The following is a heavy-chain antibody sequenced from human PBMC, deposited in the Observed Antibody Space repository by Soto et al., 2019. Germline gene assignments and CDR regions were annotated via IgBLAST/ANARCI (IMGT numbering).Heavy chain of an antibody. Sequence: EVHLVESGGGLVQPGGSLRLSCAASGFTFSNYWMYWVRQAPGEGLVWVSRINSDGSVSSYADSVKGRLTISRDNVKNSLYLQMDSLRAEDTAVYYCARGDCVGGTCYSLAGSFYYYMDVWGKGTTVTVFS. CDR1: GFTFSNYW. J-gene: IGHJ6*03. V-gene: IGHV3-74*01. CDR2: INSDGSVS. CDR3: ARGDCVGGTCYSLAGSFYYYMDV. D-gene: IGHD2-15*01.